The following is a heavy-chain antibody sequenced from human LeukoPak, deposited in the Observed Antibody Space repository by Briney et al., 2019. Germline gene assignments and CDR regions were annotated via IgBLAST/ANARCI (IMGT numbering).Heavy chain of an antibody. D-gene: IGHD6-19*01. CDR3: ATSIAVAADALDI. Sequence: QPGGSLRLSCAASGFTVSSNYMSWVRQAPGKGLEWVSVIYSGGSTYYADSVKGRFTISRDNSKNTLYLQMNSLRAEDTAVYYCATSIAVAADALDIWGQGTMVTVSS. CDR1: GFTVSSNY. V-gene: IGHV3-53*01. J-gene: IGHJ3*02. CDR2: IYSGGST.